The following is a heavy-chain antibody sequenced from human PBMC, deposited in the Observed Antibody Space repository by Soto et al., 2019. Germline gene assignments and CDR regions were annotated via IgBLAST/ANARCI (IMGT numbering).Heavy chain of an antibody. CDR2: ISYSGST. D-gene: IGHD3-16*01. V-gene: IGHV4-59*11. CDR3: ARADPDASVGY. Sequence: SETLSLTCTVSGGSMSSRFWTWLRQPPGKGLEWIGYISYSGSTYYNPSLKSRVTISADTSRNQFSLKLSSVIAADTAVYYCARADPDASVGYWGQGTLVTVSS. J-gene: IGHJ4*02. CDR1: GGSMSSRF.